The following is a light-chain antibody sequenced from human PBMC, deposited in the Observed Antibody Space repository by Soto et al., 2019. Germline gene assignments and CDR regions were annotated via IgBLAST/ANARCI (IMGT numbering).Light chain of an antibody. CDR1: QSVSSY. J-gene: IGKJ2*01. CDR2: DAS. Sequence: EIVLTQSPATLSLSPGERATLSCRASQSVSSYLAWYQQKPGQAPRLLNYDASNKATCIPARFSASASGTDSTITISSIESEDFAVYYCQQRSNWPPYTFGQGTKLEIK. V-gene: IGKV3-11*01. CDR3: QQRSNWPPYT.